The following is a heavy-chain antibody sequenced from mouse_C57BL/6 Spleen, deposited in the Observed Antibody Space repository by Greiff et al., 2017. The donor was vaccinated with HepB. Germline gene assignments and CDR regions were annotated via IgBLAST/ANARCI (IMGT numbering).Heavy chain of an antibody. CDR2: ISYDGSN. V-gene: IGHV3-6*01. CDR3: ARVSSYEGFAY. Sequence: QSGPGLVKPSQSLSLTCSVTGYSITSGYYWNWIRQFPGNKLEWMGYISYDGSNNYNPSLKNRISITRDTSKNQFFLKLNSVTTEDTATYYCARVSSYEGFAYWGQGTLVTVSA. D-gene: IGHD1-1*01. J-gene: IGHJ3*01. CDR1: GYSITSGYY.